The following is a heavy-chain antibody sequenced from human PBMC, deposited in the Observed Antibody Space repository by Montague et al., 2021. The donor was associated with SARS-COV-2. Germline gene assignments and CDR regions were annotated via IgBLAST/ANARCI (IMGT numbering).Heavy chain of an antibody. V-gene: IGHV3-74*01. CDR3: AGAPDCGGGSCNSYSYYGMDV. J-gene: IGHJ6*02. D-gene: IGHD2-15*01. Sequence: SLRLSCAASGFTFNNYWFHWVRQVPGKGLVWVSRIDRGGTNTNYADSVKGRFIISRDNAKNTLYLQMNSLRVEDTALYYCAGAPDCGGGSCNSYSYYGMDVWGQGTTVTVSS. CDR1: GFTFNNYW. CDR2: IDRGGTNT.